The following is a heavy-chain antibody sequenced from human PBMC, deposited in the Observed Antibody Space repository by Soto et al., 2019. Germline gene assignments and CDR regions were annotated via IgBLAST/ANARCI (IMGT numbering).Heavy chain of an antibody. V-gene: IGHV4-59*08. J-gene: IGHJ3*02. CDR1: GGSISSYY. CDR2: IYYSGGT. Sequence: QVQLQESGPGLVKPSETLSLTCTVSGGSISSYYWSWIRQPPGKGLEWIGYIYYSGGTNYNPSLKSRVTISVDTSKNQFSLKLSSVTAADTAVYYCARSGRGYCSGGSCPDAFDIWGQGTMVTVSS. CDR3: ARSGRGYCSGGSCPDAFDI. D-gene: IGHD2-15*01.